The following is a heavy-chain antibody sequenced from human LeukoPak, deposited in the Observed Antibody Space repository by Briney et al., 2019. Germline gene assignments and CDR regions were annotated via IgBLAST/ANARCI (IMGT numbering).Heavy chain of an antibody. J-gene: IGHJ5*02. CDR3: ARGYYDSVVTFEP. D-gene: IGHD3-22*01. V-gene: IGHV4-59*01. CDR2: IYYSGST. CDR1: GGSISTYY. Sequence: SETLSLTCTVSGGSISTYYWSWIRQPRGKGLEWIGFIYYSGSTNYNPSLKSRVTISVDTSKNQFSLKLSSVTAADTAVYYCARGYYDSVVTFEPWGQGTLVTVSS.